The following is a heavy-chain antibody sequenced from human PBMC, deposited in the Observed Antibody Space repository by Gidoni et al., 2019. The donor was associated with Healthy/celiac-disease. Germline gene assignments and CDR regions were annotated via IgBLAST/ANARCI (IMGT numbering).Heavy chain of an antibody. V-gene: IGHV3-53*01. D-gene: IGHD2-2*02. J-gene: IGHJ6*03. Sequence: EVQLVESGGGLIQPGGSLRLSCAASGFTVSSNYMSWVRQAPGKGLEWVSVIYSGGSTYYADSVKGRFTISRDNSKNTLYLQMNSLRAEDTAVYYCARGRKYQLLYDLNQYYMDVWGKGTTVTVSS. CDR2: IYSGGST. CDR3: ARGRKYQLLYDLNQYYMDV. CDR1: GFTVSSNY.